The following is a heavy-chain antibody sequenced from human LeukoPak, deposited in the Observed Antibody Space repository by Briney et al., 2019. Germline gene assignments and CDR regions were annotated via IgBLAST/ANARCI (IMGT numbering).Heavy chain of an antibody. V-gene: IGHV3-7*01. J-gene: IGHJ4*02. CDR3: ARGKPQRGYCSCTSCYPPY. CDR1: GFTFSSYW. Sequence: PGGSLRLSCAASGFTFSSYWMSWVRQAPGKGLEWVANIKQDGSEKYYVDSVKGRFTISRDNAKNSLYLQMNSLRAEDTAVYYCARGKPQRGYCSCTSCYPPYWGQGTLVTVSS. CDR2: IKQDGSEK. D-gene: IGHD2-2*01.